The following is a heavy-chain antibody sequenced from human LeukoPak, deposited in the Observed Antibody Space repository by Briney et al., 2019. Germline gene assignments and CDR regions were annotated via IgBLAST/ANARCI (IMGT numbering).Heavy chain of an antibody. CDR1: GYTFTSYY. Sequence: GASVKVSCTASGYTFTSYYMHWVRQAPGQGLEWMGIINPSGGSTSYAPKFQGRVTMTRDTSTSTVYMELSCLRSEGTAVYYCARGYSSGSYGFYYYYMDVWGKGTTVTISS. V-gene: IGHV1-46*01. CDR3: ARGYSSGSYGFYYYYMDV. J-gene: IGHJ6*03. D-gene: IGHD1-26*01. CDR2: INPSGGST.